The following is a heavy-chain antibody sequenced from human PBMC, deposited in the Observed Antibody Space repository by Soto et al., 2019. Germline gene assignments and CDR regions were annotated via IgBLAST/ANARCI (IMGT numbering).Heavy chain of an antibody. CDR1: GGTFSSYA. D-gene: IGHD4-17*01. CDR3: ARRGIYYGDYASGYGMGV. J-gene: IGHJ6*02. V-gene: IGHV1-69*13. Sequence: ASVKVSCKASGGTFSSYAISWVRQAPGQGLEWMGGIIPIFGTANYAQKFQGRVTITADESTSTAYMELSSLRSEDTAVYYCARRGIYYGDYASGYGMGVWGQGTTVTVSS. CDR2: IIPIFGTA.